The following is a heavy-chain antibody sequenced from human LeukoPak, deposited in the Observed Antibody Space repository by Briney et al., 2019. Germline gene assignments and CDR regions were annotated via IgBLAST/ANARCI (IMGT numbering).Heavy chain of an antibody. J-gene: IGHJ4*02. D-gene: IGHD3-10*01. CDR3: ARVSLVRGAPDYYFDY. Sequence: SETLSLTCAVYGGSFNDYYWTWIRQPPGKGLEWIGEISHTGSANYNPSLKSRVTMSVDTSKNQFSLKLSSVAAADTGVYYCARVSLVRGAPDYYFDYWGQGTLVTVSS. CDR2: ISHTGSA. V-gene: IGHV4-34*01. CDR1: GGSFNDYY.